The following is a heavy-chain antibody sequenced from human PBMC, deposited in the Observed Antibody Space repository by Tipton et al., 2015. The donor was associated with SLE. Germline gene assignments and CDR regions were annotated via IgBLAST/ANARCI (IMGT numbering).Heavy chain of an antibody. D-gene: IGHD3-3*01. CDR1: DGSIRDYY. V-gene: IGHV4-4*07. J-gene: IGHJ4*02. CDR2: IYASGST. Sequence: LRLSCTVSDGSIRDYYWTWIRQPAGEGLEWIGRIYASGSTNYNPSLRSRAAMSVDTSKSQFSLKLTSVSAADTAVYYCARDATHDFWSGVPDDWGPGTLVTVSS. CDR3: ARDATHDFWSGVPDD.